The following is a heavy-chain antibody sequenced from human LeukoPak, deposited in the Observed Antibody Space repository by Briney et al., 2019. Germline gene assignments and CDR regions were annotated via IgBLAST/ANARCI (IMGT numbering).Heavy chain of an antibody. V-gene: IGHV3-7*01. J-gene: IGHJ4*02. CDR2: IKQDGSEK. Sequence: GGSLRLSCAASGFTFSNYWMHWVRQAPGKGLEWVANIKQDGSEKYYVDSVKGRFTISRDNAKNLLYLQMNSLRAEDTAVYYCASEYEQPLDYWGQGALVTVSS. D-gene: IGHD2-8*01. CDR1: GFTFSNYW. CDR3: ASEYEQPLDY.